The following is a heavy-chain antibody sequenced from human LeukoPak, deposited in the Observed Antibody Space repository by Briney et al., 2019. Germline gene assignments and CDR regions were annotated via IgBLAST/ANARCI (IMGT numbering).Heavy chain of an antibody. Sequence: PGGTLRLSCAASGFTFSSYGMSWVRQAPGKGLEWVSAISGSGGSTYYADSVKGRFTISRDNSKNTLYLQMNSLRAEDTAVYYCVGYYYGSGSYYWADYWGQGTLVTVSS. D-gene: IGHD3-10*01. CDR1: GFTFSSYG. J-gene: IGHJ4*02. CDR2: ISGSGGST. CDR3: VGYYYGSGSYYWADY. V-gene: IGHV3-23*01.